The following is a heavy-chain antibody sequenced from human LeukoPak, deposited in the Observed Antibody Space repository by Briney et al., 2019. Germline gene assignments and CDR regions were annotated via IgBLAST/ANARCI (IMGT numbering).Heavy chain of an antibody. Sequence: ASVKVSCKASGYTFTSYDINWVRQAPGQGLEWMGWMNPNSGNTGYAQKFQGRVTMTRNTSISTAYMELSSLRSEDTAVYYCARGLYSSSWYSNGDYWGQGTLVTASS. CDR3: ARGLYSSSWYSNGDY. CDR1: GYTFTSYD. J-gene: IGHJ4*02. V-gene: IGHV1-8*01. D-gene: IGHD6-13*01. CDR2: MNPNSGNT.